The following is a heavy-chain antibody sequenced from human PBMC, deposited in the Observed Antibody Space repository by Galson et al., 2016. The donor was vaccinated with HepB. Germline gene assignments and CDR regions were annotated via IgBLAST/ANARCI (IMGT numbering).Heavy chain of an antibody. CDR2: MSASNGNT. Sequence: SVKVSCKASGYPYISYGINWVRQAPGQGLEWMGWMSASNGNTDYAQKFHGRVTMTTDTSTNTAYMELRSLRSDDTAVYYRARGGGGTYFENYYYGMDVWGQGTTVTVSS. V-gene: IGHV1-18*01. J-gene: IGHJ6*02. CDR1: GYPYISYG. CDR3: ARGGGGTYFENYYYGMDV. D-gene: IGHD1-26*01.